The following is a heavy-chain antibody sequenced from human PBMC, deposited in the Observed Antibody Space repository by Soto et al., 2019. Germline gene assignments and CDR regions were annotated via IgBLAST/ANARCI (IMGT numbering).Heavy chain of an antibody. D-gene: IGHD3-10*01. CDR1: GDSITSSPYY. Sequence: QVQLQQSGPGLVKPSQTLSVTCTVSGDSITSSPYYLSWVRQLPGRGLEWIGYIYFRGNSYYNPSIKSRVTISVDRSKNQFSLELNSVTTADTALYFCARSGGTNTWFGVFDFWGQGTLVNVSS. CDR2: IYFRGNS. V-gene: IGHV4-30-4*01. J-gene: IGHJ4*02. CDR3: ARSGGTNTWFGVFDF.